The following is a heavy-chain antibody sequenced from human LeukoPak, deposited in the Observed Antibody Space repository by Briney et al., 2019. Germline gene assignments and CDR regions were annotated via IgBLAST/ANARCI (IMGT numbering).Heavy chain of an antibody. V-gene: IGHV1-18*01. CDR2: ISAYNGNT. D-gene: IGHD3-22*01. CDR1: GYTFTSYG. J-gene: IGHJ4*02. Sequence: AAVNVSCKASGYTFTSYGISWVRQAPGQGLEWMGWISAYNGNTNYAPKLQGRVTMTTDTSTSTAYKELRSLRSDDTAAYYCARGDLPDYYDSSGYYQIDYWGQGTLVTVSS. CDR3: ARGDLPDYYDSSGYYQIDY.